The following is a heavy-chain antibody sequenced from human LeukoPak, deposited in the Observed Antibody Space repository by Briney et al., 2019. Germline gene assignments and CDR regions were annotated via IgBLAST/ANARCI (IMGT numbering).Heavy chain of an antibody. CDR3: ARDTSYYVDY. D-gene: IGHD2/OR15-2a*01. J-gene: IGHJ4*02. Sequence: PSETRSLTRTVSGGSISSYYGSWIRQPPGKGLEWIGYIYYRGSANYNPSINSRVTISVDTSKNQCSLKLSSVTAADTAVYYCARDTSYYVDYWGQGTLVTVSS. V-gene: IGHV4-59*01. CDR2: IYYRGSA. CDR1: GGSISSYY.